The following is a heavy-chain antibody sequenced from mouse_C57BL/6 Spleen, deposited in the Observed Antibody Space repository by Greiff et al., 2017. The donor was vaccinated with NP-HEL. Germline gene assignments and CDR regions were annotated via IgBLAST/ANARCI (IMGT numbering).Heavy chain of an antibody. Sequence: EVQLQQSGPELVKPGASVKISCKASGYTFTDYYMNWVKQSHGKSLEWIGDINPNNGGTSYNQKFKGKATLTVDKSSSTAYMELRSLTSEDSAVYYCAKENSDYWGKGTTLTVSS. CDR3: AKENSDY. J-gene: IGHJ2*01. CDR2: INPNNGGT. V-gene: IGHV1-26*01. CDR1: GYTFTDYY.